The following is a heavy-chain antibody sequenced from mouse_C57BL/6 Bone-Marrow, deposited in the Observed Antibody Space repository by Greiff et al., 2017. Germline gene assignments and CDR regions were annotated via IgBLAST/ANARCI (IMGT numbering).Heavy chain of an antibody. Sequence: VQLQQSGPVLVKPGASVKMSCKASGYTFTDYYMNWVKQSHGKSLEWIGVINPYNGGTSYNQKFKGKATLTFDKSSSTAYMELNSLTSEDSAVYYCARRGTVVAKGWYFDVWGTGTTVTVSS. CDR2: INPYNGGT. V-gene: IGHV1-19*01. D-gene: IGHD1-1*01. CDR3: ARRGTVVAKGWYFDV. CDR1: GYTFTDYY. J-gene: IGHJ1*03.